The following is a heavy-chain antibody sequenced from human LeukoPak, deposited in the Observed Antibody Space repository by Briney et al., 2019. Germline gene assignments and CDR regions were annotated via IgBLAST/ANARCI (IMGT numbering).Heavy chain of an antibody. CDR2: IKQDGSEK. J-gene: IGHJ4*02. CDR1: GFTFRSYW. V-gene: IGHV3-7*05. D-gene: IGHD6-13*01. CDR3: ARRGTSSSWAHFDY. Sequence: GGSLRLSCAASGFTFRSYWMTWVRQAPGKGLEGVAKIKQDGSEKYYVDSVKGRFTISRDNAKNSLYLQMNSLGAEDTAVYYCARRGTSSSWAHFDYWGQGTLVTVSS.